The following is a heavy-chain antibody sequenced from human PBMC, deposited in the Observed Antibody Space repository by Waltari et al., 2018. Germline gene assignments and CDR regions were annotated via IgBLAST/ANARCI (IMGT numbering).Heavy chain of an antibody. Sequence: QVQLQESGSGLVKPSETLSLTCTVSGYSISSGHYWGWIRQPPGKGLEWIGSFYHSGITYYNPSLKSRVTISVDTSKNQFSLKVSSVTAADTAVYYCARWDSFFDYWVQGTLVTVSS. V-gene: IGHV4-38-2*02. J-gene: IGHJ4*02. D-gene: IGHD1-26*01. CDR3: ARWDSFFDY. CDR2: FYHSGIT. CDR1: GYSISSGHY.